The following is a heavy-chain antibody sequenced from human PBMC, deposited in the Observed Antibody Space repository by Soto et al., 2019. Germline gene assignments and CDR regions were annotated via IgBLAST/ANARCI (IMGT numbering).Heavy chain of an antibody. CDR2: IYYSGST. Sequence: ASETLSLTCTVSGGSISSYYWSWIRQPPGKGLEWIGYIYYSGSTNYNPSLKSRVTISVDTSKNQFSLKLSSVTAADTAVYYCARDPTRSIAAPRYGMDVWGQGTTVTV. V-gene: IGHV4-59*01. J-gene: IGHJ6*02. D-gene: IGHD6-6*01. CDR1: GGSISSYY. CDR3: ARDPTRSIAAPRYGMDV.